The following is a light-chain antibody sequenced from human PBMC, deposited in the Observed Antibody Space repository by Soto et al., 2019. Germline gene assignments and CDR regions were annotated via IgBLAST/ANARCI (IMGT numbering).Light chain of an antibody. CDR1: SSDVGGYNY. Sequence: QSALTQPASVSGSPGQSITISCTGTSSDVGGYNYVSWYQQHPGKAPKLLIYDVSNRPSGVSNRFSGSKSDNTASLTISGLQAGDEADYYCSSFTTISTVVFGGGTKVTVL. CDR2: DVS. J-gene: IGLJ2*01. CDR3: SSFTTISTVV. V-gene: IGLV2-14*01.